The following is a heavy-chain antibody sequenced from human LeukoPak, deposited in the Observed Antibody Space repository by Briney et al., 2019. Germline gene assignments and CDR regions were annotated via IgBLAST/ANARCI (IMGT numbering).Heavy chain of an antibody. J-gene: IGHJ3*02. V-gene: IGHV4-30-4*08. CDR2: IYYSGST. CDR1: GGSISSGDYY. CDR3: ATSELDDAFDI. D-gene: IGHD1-26*01. Sequence: DPSETLSLTCTVSGGSISSGDYYWSWIRQPPGKGLEWIGYIYYSGSTYYNPSLKSRVTISVDTSKNQFSLKLSSVTAADTAVYYCATSELDDAFDIWGQGTMVTVSS.